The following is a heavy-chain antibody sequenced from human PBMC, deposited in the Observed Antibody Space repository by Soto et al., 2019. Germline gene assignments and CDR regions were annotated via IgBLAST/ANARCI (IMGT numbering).Heavy chain of an antibody. CDR1: GFTFSSYA. CDR2: ISSNGGST. CDR3: VKGVYCTNGGCSRGAAHY. V-gene: IGHV3-64D*06. J-gene: IGHJ4*02. D-gene: IGHD2-8*01. Sequence: GGSLRLSCSASGFTFSSYAMHWVRQAPGKGLEYVSAISSNGGSTYYADSVKGRFTIYSDNSKNTLYLQMSSLRAEDTAVYYCVKGVYCTNGGCSRGAAHYRGQATLVTVSS.